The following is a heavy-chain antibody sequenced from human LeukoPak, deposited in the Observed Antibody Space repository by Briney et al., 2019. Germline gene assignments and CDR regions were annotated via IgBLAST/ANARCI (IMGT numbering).Heavy chain of an antibody. J-gene: IGHJ4*02. V-gene: IGHV3-48*04. D-gene: IGHD6-13*01. Sequence: GGSLRLSCAASGFTFSSYSMNWVRQAPGKGLEWVSYISSSSSTIYYADSVKGRFTISRDNAKNSLYLQMNSLRAEDTAVYYCARDRSSYGFDYWGQGTLVTVSS. CDR2: ISSSSSTI. CDR1: GFTFSSYS. CDR3: ARDRSSYGFDY.